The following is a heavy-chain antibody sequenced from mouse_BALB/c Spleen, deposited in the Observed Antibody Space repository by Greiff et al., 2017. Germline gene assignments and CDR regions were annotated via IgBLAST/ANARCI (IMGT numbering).Heavy chain of an antibody. Sequence: EVQRVESGGGLVQPGGSRKLSCAASGFTFSSFGMHWVRQAPEKGLEWVAYISSGSSTIYYADTVKGRFTITRDNPKNTLFLQMTSLRSEDTAMYYCARGGIYGNYDYYAMDDWGQGTSVTVSS. CDR2: ISSGSSTI. CDR3: ARGGIYGNYDYYAMDD. V-gene: IGHV5-17*02. D-gene: IGHD2-1*01. CDR1: GFTFSSFG. J-gene: IGHJ4*01.